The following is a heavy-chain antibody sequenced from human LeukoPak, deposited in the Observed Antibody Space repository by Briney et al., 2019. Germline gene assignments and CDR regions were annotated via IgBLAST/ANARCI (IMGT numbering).Heavy chain of an antibody. CDR3: ARAYGYCSSTSCLYYYYGMDV. J-gene: IGHJ6*02. V-gene: IGHV4-59*01. CDR1: GGSISSYY. D-gene: IGHD2-2*03. CDR2: IYYSGST. Sequence: SETLSLTCTVSGGSISSYYWSWIRQPPGKGLEWIGYIYYSGSTSYKPSLKSRVTISVDTSKNQFSLKLSSVTAADTAVYYCARAYGYCSSTSCLYYYYGMDVWGQGTTVTVSS.